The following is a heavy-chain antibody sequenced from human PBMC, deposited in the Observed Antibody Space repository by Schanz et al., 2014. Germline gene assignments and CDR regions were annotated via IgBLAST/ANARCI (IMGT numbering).Heavy chain of an antibody. Sequence: QVQLVQSGSEVKKPGDSVKVSCETSGYSFTKYGINWVRQAPGQGLEWMGRIIPILDKTNYAQKFQGRVTMTADKSTSTVYMELSSLRSEDTAVYFCARGPSTGAFDIWGQGTMVTVSS. CDR3: ARGPSTGAFDI. V-gene: IGHV1-69*04. CDR2: IIPILDKT. CDR1: GYSFTKYG. J-gene: IGHJ3*02.